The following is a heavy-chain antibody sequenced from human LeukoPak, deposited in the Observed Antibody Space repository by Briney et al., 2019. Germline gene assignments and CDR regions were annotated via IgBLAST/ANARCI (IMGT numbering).Heavy chain of an antibody. V-gene: IGHV1-8*01. CDR1: GYIFTNYD. CDR3: AIRYGSSWFPGH. D-gene: IGHD6-13*01. CDR2: MNPDSGHT. Sequence: GASVKVSCKASGYIFTNYDINWVRQATGQGLEWMGWMNPDSGHTGYAQKFQGRVIMTRNTSITTAYMELSSLRSEDTAVYYCAIRYGSSWFPGHWGQGTLVTVSS. J-gene: IGHJ4*02.